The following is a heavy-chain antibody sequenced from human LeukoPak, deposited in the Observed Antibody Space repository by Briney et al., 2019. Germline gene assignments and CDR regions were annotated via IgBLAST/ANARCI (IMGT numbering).Heavy chain of an antibody. Sequence: GGSLRFSCAASGFTFSSYGMHWVRQAPGKGLEWVTFIRYDGRNKYYADSVKGRFTISRDNSKNTLYLQMNSLRADDTAIYYCAKDRQRGSYFRNYYYYMDVWGKGTTVTVSS. CDR1: GFTFSSYG. V-gene: IGHV3-30*02. CDR2: IRYDGRNK. D-gene: IGHD1-26*01. J-gene: IGHJ6*03. CDR3: AKDRQRGSYFRNYYYYMDV.